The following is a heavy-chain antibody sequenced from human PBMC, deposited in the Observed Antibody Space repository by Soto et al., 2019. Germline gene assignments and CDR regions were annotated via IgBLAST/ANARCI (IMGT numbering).Heavy chain of an antibody. CDR1: GFTFSTYW. V-gene: IGHV3-74*03. D-gene: IGHD3-10*01. J-gene: IGHJ4*02. Sequence: GGSLRLSCAASGFTFSTYWMHWVRQAPGKGLAWVSRNSDGTSTKYADSVKGRFTISRDNAKNTLYLEMNSLRAEDTAVYYCAKDFGQWGQGPLVTVSS. CDR3: AKDFGQ. CDR2: NSDGTST.